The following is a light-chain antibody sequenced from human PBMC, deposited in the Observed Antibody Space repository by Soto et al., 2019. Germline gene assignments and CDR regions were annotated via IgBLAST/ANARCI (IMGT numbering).Light chain of an antibody. V-gene: IGKV1-39*01. Sequence: DIQMTQSPSSLSASVGDRVTITCRASQSISSYLHWYQHKPGKAPKVLINAASSLQSGVPSRFSGSGSGTDFTLTISSLQPEDFATYYCQQSYSTLYTFGQGTKLEIK. CDR3: QQSYSTLYT. J-gene: IGKJ2*01. CDR2: AAS. CDR1: QSISSY.